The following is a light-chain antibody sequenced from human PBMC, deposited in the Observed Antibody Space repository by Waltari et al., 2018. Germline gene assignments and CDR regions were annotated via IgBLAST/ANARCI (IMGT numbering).Light chain of an antibody. V-gene: IGKV2-30*01. Sequence: DVVMTQSPLSLPVTLGQPASISCRSSQSLVYSDGNTYLNWFQQRPGQSPRRLIYKASNRDSGVPDRFSGSGSGTDFTLKISRVEAEDVGVYYCMQGSYWPDTFGGGTKVEIK. CDR3: MQGSYWPDT. CDR2: KAS. CDR1: QSLVYSDGNTY. J-gene: IGKJ4*01.